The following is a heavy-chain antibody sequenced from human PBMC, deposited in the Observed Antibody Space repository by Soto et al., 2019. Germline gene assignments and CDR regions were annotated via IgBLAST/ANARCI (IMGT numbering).Heavy chain of an antibody. V-gene: IGHV3-23*01. CDR3: SKDPIVLMVYANNWFDP. J-gene: IGHJ5*02. CDR1: GFTFSSYA. CDR2: ISGSGGST. Sequence: GGSLRLSCAASGFTFSSYAMSWVRQAPGKGLERVSAISGSGGSTYYAESVKGRFTISRDNSKNTLYLQMNSLRAEVTSVYYCSKDPIVLMVYANNWFDPWGQGTLVTVSS. D-gene: IGHD2-8*01.